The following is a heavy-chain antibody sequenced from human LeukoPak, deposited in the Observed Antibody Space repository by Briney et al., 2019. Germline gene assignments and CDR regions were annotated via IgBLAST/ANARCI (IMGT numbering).Heavy chain of an antibody. D-gene: IGHD1-14*01. CDR3: AKVIITGSFPDYFDN. Sequence: PGGSLRLSCATAGFTFSSYAMGWVRQAPGRGLEWVSAIGGSGSRAGYTYYADSVKGRFTISRDNSKDTLYLQMSSLRAEDTAIYYCAKVIITGSFPDYFDNWGQGTLVTVSS. CDR2: IGGSGSRAGYT. J-gene: IGHJ4*02. CDR1: GFTFSSYA. V-gene: IGHV3-23*01.